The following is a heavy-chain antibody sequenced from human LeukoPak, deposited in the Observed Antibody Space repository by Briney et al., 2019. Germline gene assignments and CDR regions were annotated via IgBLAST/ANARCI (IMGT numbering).Heavy chain of an antibody. D-gene: IGHD6-19*01. CDR3: ARDHGQWPLRADAFDI. Sequence: SVKASCKASGGTFSSYAISWVRQAPGQGLEWMGGIIPIFGTANYAQKFQGRVTITADESTSTAYMELSSLRSEDTAVYYCARDHGQWPLRADAFDIWGQGTMVTVSS. J-gene: IGHJ3*02. CDR2: IIPIFGTA. V-gene: IGHV1-69*13. CDR1: GGTFSSYA.